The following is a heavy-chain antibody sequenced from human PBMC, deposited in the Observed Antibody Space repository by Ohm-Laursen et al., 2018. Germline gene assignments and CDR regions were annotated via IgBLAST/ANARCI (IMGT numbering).Heavy chain of an antibody. CDR2: IVVGSGNT. J-gene: IGHJ3*02. CDR1: GFTFTSSA. V-gene: IGHV1-58*01. D-gene: IGHD5-18*01. Sequence: ASVKVSCNASGFTFTSSAVQWVRQARGQRLEWIGWIVVGSGNTNYAQKFQERVTFTRDMSTSTAYMELSSLRSDDTAVYYCAAYVDTTMVTIGPFDIWGQGTMVTVSS. CDR3: AAYVDTTMVTIGPFDI.